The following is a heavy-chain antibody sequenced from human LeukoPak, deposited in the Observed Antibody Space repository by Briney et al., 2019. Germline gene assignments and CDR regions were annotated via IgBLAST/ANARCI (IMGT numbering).Heavy chain of an antibody. CDR3: ARGYGSGSYYKY. Sequence: SETLSLTCTVYGGSFSGYYWTWIRQPPGKGLEWIGESERGGSTNYNPSLKSRVTMSVDTSKNQFSLKLSFVTAADTAVYYCARGYGSGSYYKYWGLGTLVTVSS. J-gene: IGHJ4*02. D-gene: IGHD3-10*01. CDR2: SERGGST. V-gene: IGHV4-34*01. CDR1: GGSFSGYY.